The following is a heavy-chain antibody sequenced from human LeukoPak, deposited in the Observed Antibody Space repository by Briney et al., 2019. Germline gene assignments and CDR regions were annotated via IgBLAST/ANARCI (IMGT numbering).Heavy chain of an antibody. CDR3: AKEKLTGDLRGFGATGEIDY. Sequence: GASVKVSCKASSYSFTSYGFSWVRQAPGQGLEWMGWISAYNGNTKYAQKLQGRVTMTTDTSTSTAYMELRSLRSDDTAVYYCAKEKLTGDLRGFGATGEIDYWGQGTLVTVSS. CDR2: ISAYNGNT. D-gene: IGHD7-27*01. J-gene: IGHJ4*02. CDR1: SYSFTSYG. V-gene: IGHV1-18*01.